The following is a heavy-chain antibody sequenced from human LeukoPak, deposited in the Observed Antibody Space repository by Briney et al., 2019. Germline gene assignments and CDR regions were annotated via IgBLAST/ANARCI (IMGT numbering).Heavy chain of an antibody. CDR3: GRDLAVATL. V-gene: IGHV1-2*02. CDR2: INPNSGDT. Sequence: AAVTDSCKAFVYTLTGYYIHGVRPAPGQGREWMGWINPNSGDTNYAQKFQGRVTMTRDTSISTTYMELRRLTSDDTAVYYCGRDLAVATLWGQGTPVTVSS. D-gene: IGHD6-19*01. CDR1: VYTLTGYY. J-gene: IGHJ4*02.